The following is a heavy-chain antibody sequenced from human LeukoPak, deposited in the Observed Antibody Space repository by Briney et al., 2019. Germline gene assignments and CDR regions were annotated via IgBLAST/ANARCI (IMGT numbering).Heavy chain of an antibody. CDR2: INPSGGST. J-gene: IGHJ6*02. Sequence: ASVKVSCKASGYTFTSYYMHWVRQAPGQGLEWMGIINPSGGSTSYAQKFQGRVTMTRDTSTSTVYMELSSLRSEDTAVYYCARDPGLGDYYCYGMDVWGQGTTVTVSS. D-gene: IGHD1-1*01. CDR3: ARDPGLGDYYCYGMDV. V-gene: IGHV1-46*01. CDR1: GYTFTSYY.